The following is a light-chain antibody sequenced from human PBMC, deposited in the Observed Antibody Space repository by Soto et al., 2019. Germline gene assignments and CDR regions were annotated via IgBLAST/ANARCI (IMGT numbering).Light chain of an antibody. CDR2: AAS. V-gene: IGKV1-39*01. Sequence: DIQMTQYPSSLSASVGDRVTITCRASQRISSYLNWYQQKPGKAPKLLIYAASSLQSGVPSRFSGSGSGTDFTLTISSLQPEDFATYYCQQSFSTPVTFGPGTKVDIK. J-gene: IGKJ3*01. CDR1: QRISSY. CDR3: QQSFSTPVT.